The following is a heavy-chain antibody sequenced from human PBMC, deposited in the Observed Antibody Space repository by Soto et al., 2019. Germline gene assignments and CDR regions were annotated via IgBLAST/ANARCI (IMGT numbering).Heavy chain of an antibody. D-gene: IGHD2-15*01. CDR3: ARRCSGGSCYYYYDMAV. Sequence: PGESLKISCKGSGYSFTSYWVSWGRPVPGKGLEWMGRIDPSDSYTNYSRSFEGHVTISADKSISTAYLQGSSPQTSGPAMYYRARRCSGGSCYYYYDMAVWAQGTTVTV. CDR1: GYSFTSYW. CDR2: IDPSDSYT. J-gene: IGHJ6*02. V-gene: IGHV5-10-1*01.